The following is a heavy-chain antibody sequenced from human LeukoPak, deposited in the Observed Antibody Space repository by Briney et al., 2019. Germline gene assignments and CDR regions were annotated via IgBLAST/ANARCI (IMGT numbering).Heavy chain of an antibody. CDR1: GFTFSSYG. CDR2: IRYDGSNK. D-gene: IGHD1-14*01. J-gene: IGHJ5*02. V-gene: IGHV3-30*02. Sequence: GGSLRLSCAASGFTFSSYGMHWVRQAPGKGLXXXXFIRYDGSNKYYADSVKGRFTISRDNSKYTLYLQMNSLRAEDTSIYFCAKDTTPPKAGFDPWGQGTLVTVSS. CDR3: AKDTTPPKAGFDP.